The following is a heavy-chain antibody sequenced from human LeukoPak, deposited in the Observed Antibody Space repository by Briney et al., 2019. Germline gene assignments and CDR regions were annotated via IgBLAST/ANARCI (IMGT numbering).Heavy chain of an antibody. J-gene: IGHJ4*02. V-gene: IGHV3-30*18. CDR3: AKAAGETFDY. Sequence: GGSLRLSCAASGFTFSSYGMHWVRQAPGKGLEWVAVISYDGSNKYYADSVKGRFTISRDNSKNTLYLQMNSLRAVDTAVYYCAKAAGETFDYWGQGTLVTVSS. CDR2: ISYDGSNK. CDR1: GFTFSSYG.